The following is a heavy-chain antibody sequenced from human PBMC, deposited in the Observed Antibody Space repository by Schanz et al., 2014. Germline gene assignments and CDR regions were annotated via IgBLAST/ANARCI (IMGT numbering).Heavy chain of an antibody. V-gene: IGHV3-30*19. Sequence: QVQLVESGGGVVQPGRSLRLSCAASGFNFGSHGMHWVRQAPGKGLEWVAAITTAGTKMYYADSVRGRFTVSRDNSKSTLFLQMNSLRAEDTAVYYCARDHAAESCYAAGPPIDYWGQGTLLTVAS. CDR3: ARDHAAESCYAAGPPIDY. CDR1: GFNFGSHG. D-gene: IGHD2-15*01. J-gene: IGHJ4*02. CDR2: ITTAGTKM.